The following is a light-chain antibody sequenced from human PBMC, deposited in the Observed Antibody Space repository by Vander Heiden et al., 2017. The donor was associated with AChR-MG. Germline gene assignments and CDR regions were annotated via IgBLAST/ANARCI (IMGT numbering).Light chain of an antibody. V-gene: IGLV2-14*03. CDR1: SRDIGGFNH. Sequence: QSALTQPASVSGSPGQSITIYCTGSSRDIGGFNHRPWYQPHPGQAPKLIIYDVNDRPSAISNRFSVAKSGNTASLTISGLQAEDEADYYCCSYTSRNTLVFGGGTKLTVL. CDR3: CSYTSRNTLV. J-gene: IGLJ2*01. CDR2: DVN.